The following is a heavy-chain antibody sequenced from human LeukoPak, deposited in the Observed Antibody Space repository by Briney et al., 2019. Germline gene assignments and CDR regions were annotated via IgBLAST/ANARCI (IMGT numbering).Heavy chain of an antibody. J-gene: IGHJ4*02. CDR3: AKMSTAEVCFDY. Sequence: SETLSLTCTVSGDSITSYFWSWIRQPPGKGLEWVGYIFYSGITNYNPSLKSRVTMSLDTSKNQFSLKLSSVTAADTAVYYCAKMSTAEVCFDYWGQGTLVTVSS. V-gene: IGHV4-59*12. D-gene: IGHD5-24*01. CDR2: IFYSGIT. CDR1: GDSITSYF.